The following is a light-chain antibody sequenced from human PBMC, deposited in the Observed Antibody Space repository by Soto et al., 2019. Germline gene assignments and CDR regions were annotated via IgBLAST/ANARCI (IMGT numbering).Light chain of an antibody. CDR1: HRVSNNY. J-gene: IGKJ1*01. CDR3: QQYGSSGT. V-gene: IGKV3-20*01. CDR2: GAS. Sequence: IVLTHSPGTLSLSPGEIATLSFRAIHRVSNNYLALYQQKPFQSPRLLIYGASNRATGIPDRFSGSGSGTDFTLTISRLEPEDFAVYYCQQYGSSGTFGPGTKVDIK.